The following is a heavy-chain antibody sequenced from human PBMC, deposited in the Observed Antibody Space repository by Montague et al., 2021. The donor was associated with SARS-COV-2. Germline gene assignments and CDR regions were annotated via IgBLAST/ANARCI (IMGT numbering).Heavy chain of an antibody. D-gene: IGHD3-22*01. Sequence: SETLSLTCTVSGFSISTGYYWGGFRQPPGKGREGFGSIYHSGSTYYNPSLKSRVTISVDTSKNQFSLKLISVTAADTAVYYCASSYGSTGHVGYWGQGTLVTVSS. CDR1: GFSISTGYY. J-gene: IGHJ4*02. CDR3: ASSYGSTGHVGY. CDR2: IYHSGST. V-gene: IGHV4-38-2*02.